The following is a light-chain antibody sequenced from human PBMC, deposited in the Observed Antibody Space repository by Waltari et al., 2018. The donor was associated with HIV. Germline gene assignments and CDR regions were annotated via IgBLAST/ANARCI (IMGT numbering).Light chain of an antibody. Sequence: EIVLTQSPATLSLSPGERATLSCGASQTVSNNYLAWYQQKPGLAPRLLIYDASSRAAGVPDRVSGSGSGTNFTLTISRLEPEDFAVYYCHQFGSSTSYTFGQGTKVEIK. V-gene: IGKV3D-20*01. CDR3: HQFGSSTSYT. CDR2: DAS. J-gene: IGKJ2*01. CDR1: QTVSNNY.